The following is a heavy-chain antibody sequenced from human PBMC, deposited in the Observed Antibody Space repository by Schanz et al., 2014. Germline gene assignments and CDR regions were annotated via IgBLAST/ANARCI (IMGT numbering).Heavy chain of an antibody. D-gene: IGHD3-10*01. J-gene: IGHJ3*02. CDR1: GFAVDNYY. V-gene: IGHV3-53*01. CDR3: AKGRFGELSAFDI. Sequence: EVQLVASGGGLVQPGGSLRLSCAASGFAVDNYYMSCVRQAPGRGLEWVSIIFTDGRTYYADSVKGRFTISRDNSKNTVHLQMNRLRAEDTAVYCCAKGRFGELSAFDIWGQGTMVTVSS. CDR2: IFTDGRT.